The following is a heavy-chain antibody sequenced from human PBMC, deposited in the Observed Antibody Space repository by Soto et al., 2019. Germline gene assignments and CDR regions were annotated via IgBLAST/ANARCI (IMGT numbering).Heavy chain of an antibody. CDR1: GFTFTSSA. Sequence: WASVKVSCKASGFTFTSSAVQWVRQARGQRLEWIGWIVVGSGNTNYAQKFQERVTITRDMSTSTAYMELSSLRSEDTAVYYCAADPSYYYYYGMDVWGRGTAVTVSS. CDR2: IVVGSGNT. J-gene: IGHJ6*02. CDR3: AADPSYYYYYGMDV. V-gene: IGHV1-58*01.